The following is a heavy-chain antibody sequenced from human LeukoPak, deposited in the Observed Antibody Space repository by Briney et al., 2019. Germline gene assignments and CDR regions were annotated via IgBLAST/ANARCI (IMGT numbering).Heavy chain of an antibody. CDR1: GGSISSGGYY. D-gene: IGHD2-2*02. V-gene: IGHV4-31*03. CDR3: ARDRRLGYCSSTSCYRGNWFDP. Sequence: SETLSLTCTVSGGSISSGGYYWSWIRQHPGKGLEWIGYIYYSGSTYYNPSLKSRVTISVDTSKNQFSLKLSSVTAADTAVYYCARDRRLGYCSSTSCYRGNWFDPWGQGTLVTVSS. CDR2: IYYSGST. J-gene: IGHJ5*02.